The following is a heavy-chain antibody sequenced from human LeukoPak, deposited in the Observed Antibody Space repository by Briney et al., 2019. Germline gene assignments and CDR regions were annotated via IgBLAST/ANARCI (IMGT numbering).Heavy chain of an antibody. CDR3: VAYDSSGYYNY. D-gene: IGHD3-22*01. Sequence: GGSLRLSCAASGFTFSSYWMHWVRQAPGKGLVWVSRINSDGSTTTNADSVEGRFTISRDNAKNTLYLQMNSLSAEDTAVYYCVAYDSSGYYNYWGQGTLVTVSS. J-gene: IGHJ4*02. CDR2: INSDGSTT. CDR1: GFTFSSYW. V-gene: IGHV3-74*01.